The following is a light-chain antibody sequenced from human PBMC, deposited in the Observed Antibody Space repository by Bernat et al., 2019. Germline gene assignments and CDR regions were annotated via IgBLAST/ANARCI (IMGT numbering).Light chain of an antibody. Sequence: QSVLTQPPSASGTPGQRVTISCSGSSSNIGSNTVNWYQQLPGTAPKLLIYSNNQRPSGVPDRFSGSKSGTSASLAVSGLQSGDEADYYWAAWDCSRNGVVFGGGTKLTVL. V-gene: IGLV1-44*01. CDR3: AAWDCSRNGVV. J-gene: IGLJ2*01. CDR1: SSNIGSNT. CDR2: SNN.